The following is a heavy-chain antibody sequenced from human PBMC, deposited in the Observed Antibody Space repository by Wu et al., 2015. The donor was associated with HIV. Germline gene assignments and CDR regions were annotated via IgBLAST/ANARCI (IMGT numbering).Heavy chain of an antibody. CDR1: GYTFTSYG. V-gene: IGHV1-18*01. Sequence: QVQLVQSGAEVKKPGASVKVSCKASGYTFTSYGISWVRQAPGQGLEWMGWISAYNGNTNYAQKPQGRVTMTTDTSTSTAYMELRSLRSDDTAVYYCARVSSGGNDYYYYYMDVWGKGTTVTVSS. CDR3: ARVSSGGNDYYYYYMDV. J-gene: IGHJ6*03. CDR2: ISAYNGNT. D-gene: IGHD4-23*01.